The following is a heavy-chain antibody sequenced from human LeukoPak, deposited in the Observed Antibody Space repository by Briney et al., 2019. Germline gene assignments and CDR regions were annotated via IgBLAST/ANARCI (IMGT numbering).Heavy chain of an antibody. Sequence: PGGSLRLSCAASGFTFSSYAMSWVRQAPGKGLEWVSVISGSGGSTYYADSVKGRFTISRDNAKNSLYLQMDSLRAEDTAVYYCARVGVRFLRAFDIWGQGTMVTVSS. CDR1: GFTFSSYA. CDR3: ARVGVRFLRAFDI. V-gene: IGHV3-23*01. J-gene: IGHJ3*02. D-gene: IGHD3-3*01. CDR2: ISGSGGST.